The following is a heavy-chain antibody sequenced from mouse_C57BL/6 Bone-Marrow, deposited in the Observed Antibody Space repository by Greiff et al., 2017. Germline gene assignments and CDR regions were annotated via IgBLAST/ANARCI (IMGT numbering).Heavy chain of an antibody. CDR1: GYTFTSYW. D-gene: IGHD2-2*01. V-gene: IGHV1-64*01. CDR2: IHPNSGST. CDR3: ARGGCGLHDNAMDY. Sequence: QVQLQQPGAELVKPGASVKLSCKASGYTFTSYWMHWVKQRPGQGLEWIGMIHPNSGSTNYNEKFKSKATLTVDKSSSTAYMQLSSLTSEDSAVYYCARGGCGLHDNAMDYWGQGTSVTVA. J-gene: IGHJ4*01.